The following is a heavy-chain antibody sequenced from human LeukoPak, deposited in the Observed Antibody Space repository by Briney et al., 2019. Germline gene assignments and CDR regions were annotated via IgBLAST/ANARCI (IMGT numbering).Heavy chain of an antibody. D-gene: IGHD2-2*01. CDR1: GYTFTNYY. Sequence: GASVKVSCKASGYTFTNYYIHWVRQAPGQGLEWMGMTNPSTTYAQKFQGRVTMTRDTSTSTVYMELRSLRLEDTAVYYCARGYCSGTSCYADLFNYWGQGTLVTVSS. J-gene: IGHJ4*02. CDR2: TNPST. V-gene: IGHV1-46*01. CDR3: ARGYCSGTSCYADLFNY.